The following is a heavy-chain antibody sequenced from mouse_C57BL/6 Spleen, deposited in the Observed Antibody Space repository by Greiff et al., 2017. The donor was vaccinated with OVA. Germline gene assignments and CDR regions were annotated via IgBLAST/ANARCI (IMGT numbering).Heavy chain of an antibody. J-gene: IGHJ1*03. Sequence: VKLQQPGAELVRPGSSVKLSCKASGYTFTSYWMDWVKQRPGQGLEWIGNIYPSDSETHYNQKFKDKATLTVDKSSSTAYMQLSSLTSEASAVFYCAREGGGSSFYWYFDVWGTGTTVTVSS. D-gene: IGHD1-1*01. CDR2: IYPSDSET. V-gene: IGHV1-61*01. CDR3: AREGGGSSFYWYFDV. CDR1: GYTFTSYW.